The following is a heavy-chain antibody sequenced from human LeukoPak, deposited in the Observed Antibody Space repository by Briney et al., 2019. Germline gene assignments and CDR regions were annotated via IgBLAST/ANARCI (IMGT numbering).Heavy chain of an antibody. CDR1: GYTFTSYG. J-gene: IGHJ6*02. CDR3: ASSQLIAAAGTDYYFGMDV. V-gene: IGHV1-18*01. D-gene: IGHD6-13*01. CDR2: ISAYNGNT. Sequence: ASVKVSCKASGYTFTSYGISWVRQAPGQGLEWMGWISAYNGNTTYAQKFQGRVTMTRDTSTSTVYMELSSLRSEDTAVYYCASSQLIAAAGTDYYFGMDVWGQGTTVTVSS.